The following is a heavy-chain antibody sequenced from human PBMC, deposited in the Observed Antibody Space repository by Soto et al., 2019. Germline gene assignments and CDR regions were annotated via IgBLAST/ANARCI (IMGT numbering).Heavy chain of an antibody. CDR2: IYPGDSDT. V-gene: IGHV5-51*01. CDR3: ARHSGYYDSSGYYYYYYYCMDV. Sequence: PGESLKISCKGSGYSFTSYWIGWVRQMPGKGLEWMGIIYPGDSDTRYSPSFQGQVTISADKSISTAYLQWSSLKASDTAMYYCARHSGYYDSSGYYYYYYYCMDVWGQGTTVTVSS. CDR1: GYSFTSYW. D-gene: IGHD3-22*01. J-gene: IGHJ6*02.